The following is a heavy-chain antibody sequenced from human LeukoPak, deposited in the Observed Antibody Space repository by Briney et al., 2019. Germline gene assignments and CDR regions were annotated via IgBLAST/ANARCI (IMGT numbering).Heavy chain of an antibody. V-gene: IGHV3-23*01. CDR1: GFTFSNYA. Sequence: GGSQSLSCAASGFTFSNYAMSWVRQAPGKGLEWVSSISGSGGSTYYADSVKGRFTISRDNSNNTLYLQMNSLRAEDTAVYYCARPYCSSTSCSPAPSSQGTLVTVSS. D-gene: IGHD2-2*01. CDR2: ISGSGGST. CDR3: ARPYCSSTSCSPAP. J-gene: IGHJ5*02.